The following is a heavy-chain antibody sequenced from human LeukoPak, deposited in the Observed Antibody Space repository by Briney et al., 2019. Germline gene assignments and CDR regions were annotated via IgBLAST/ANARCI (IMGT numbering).Heavy chain of an antibody. J-gene: IGHJ4*02. V-gene: IGHV4-34*01. CDR3: ARDRYYDIQFDY. Sequence: PSETLSLTCAVYGGSFSGYYWSWIRQPPGKGLEWIGEINHSGSTNYNPSLKSRVTISLDTSKNQFSLKLSSVTAADTAVYYCARDRYYDIQFDYWGQGTLVTVSS. CDR2: INHSGST. CDR1: GGSFSGYY. D-gene: IGHD3-9*01.